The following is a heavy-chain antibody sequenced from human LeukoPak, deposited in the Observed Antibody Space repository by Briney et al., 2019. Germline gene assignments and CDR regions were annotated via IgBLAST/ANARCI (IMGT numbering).Heavy chain of an antibody. Sequence: SETLSLTCTVSGGSISSSSYYWGWIRQPPGKGLEWIGSIYYSGSTYYNPSLKSRVTISVDTSKNQFSLKLSSVTAADTAVYYCARQRRYFDWLLLGYGMDVWGQGTTVTVSS. CDR1: GGSISSSSYY. V-gene: IGHV4-39*01. CDR2: IYYSGST. CDR3: ARQRRYFDWLLLGYGMDV. J-gene: IGHJ6*02. D-gene: IGHD3-9*01.